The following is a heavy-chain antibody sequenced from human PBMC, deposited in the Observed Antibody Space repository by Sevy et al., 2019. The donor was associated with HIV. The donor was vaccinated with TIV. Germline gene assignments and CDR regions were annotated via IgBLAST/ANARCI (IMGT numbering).Heavy chain of an antibody. J-gene: IGHJ6*04. D-gene: IGHD3-10*01. CDR2: IYSTGKT. CDR3: ARDQLALTYYFHRDT. Sequence: SETLSLTCTVSGDSITSYYWSWIRQSAGKGLEWIGRIYSTGKTNYNPSLESRVTMSIDTSKNQFSLRLSSVTAADTAIYDCARDQLALTYYFHRDTWGKGAMVTVSS. CDR1: GDSITSYY. V-gene: IGHV4-4*07.